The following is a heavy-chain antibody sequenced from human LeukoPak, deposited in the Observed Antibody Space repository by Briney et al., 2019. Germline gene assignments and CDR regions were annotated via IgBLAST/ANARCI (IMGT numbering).Heavy chain of an antibody. J-gene: IGHJ6*02. CDR3: ARDLNYYGMDV. CDR2: TYYRAKWYN. Sequence: SQTLSLTCAISGDSVSSNSVAWNWIRQSPSRGLEWLGRTYYRAKWYNDYAVSVNSRITINPDTSKNQFSLQLNSVTPEDTAVYYCARDLNYYGMDVWGQGTTVTVSS. CDR1: GDSVSSNSVA. V-gene: IGHV6-1*01.